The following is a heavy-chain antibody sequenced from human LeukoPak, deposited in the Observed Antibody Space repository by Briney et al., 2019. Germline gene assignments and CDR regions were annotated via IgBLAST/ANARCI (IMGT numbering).Heavy chain of an antibody. D-gene: IGHD2-15*01. Sequence: GGSLRLSCAASGFTFSSYGMSWVRQAPGRGLEWVAAISSSGGTTYYADSVKGRFTISRDNSKNTLYLQMNSLRAEDTAIYYCAKNGDRGAYCSGGSCYPYYYYYMDVWGKGTTVTISS. V-gene: IGHV3-23*01. J-gene: IGHJ6*03. CDR3: AKNGDRGAYCSGGSCYPYYYYYMDV. CDR2: ISSSGGTT. CDR1: GFTFSSYG.